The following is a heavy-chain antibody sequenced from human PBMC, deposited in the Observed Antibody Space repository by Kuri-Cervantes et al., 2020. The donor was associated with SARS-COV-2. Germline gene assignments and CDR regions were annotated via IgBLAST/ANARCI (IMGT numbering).Heavy chain of an antibody. CDR2: IMPALGMP. Sequence: SVKVSCKASGGTFNSAIISWVRQAPGQGLEWMGGIMPALGMPNYAQKFRGRVTVTADTSTTTAYLELSGLKSEDTALYYCASDGVSGSLSLDFWGQGTLVTVSS. CDR3: ASDGVSGSLSLDF. CDR1: GGTFNSAI. D-gene: IGHD6-19*01. J-gene: IGHJ4*02. V-gene: IGHV1-69*10.